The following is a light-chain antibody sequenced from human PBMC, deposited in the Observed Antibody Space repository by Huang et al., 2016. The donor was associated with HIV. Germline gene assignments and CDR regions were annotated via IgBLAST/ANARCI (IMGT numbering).Light chain of an antibody. V-gene: IGKV1-5*03. J-gene: IGKJ4*01. CDR1: QSISSW. CDR2: KAS. CDR3: QQYSSYSLLT. Sequence: DIQMTQSPSTLSASVGDRVTITCRASQSISSWLAWYLQKPGKAPKLLIYKASILESVVPPRFSGSGSGTEFTLTISSLEPDDFATYYCQQYSSYSLLTFGGGTKVEIK.